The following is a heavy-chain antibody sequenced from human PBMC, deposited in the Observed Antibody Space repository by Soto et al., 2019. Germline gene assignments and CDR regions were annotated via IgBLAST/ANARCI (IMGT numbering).Heavy chain of an antibody. D-gene: IGHD6-13*01. Sequence: GGSLRLSCVASGFTFSNYAMNWVRQAPGKGLEWVSGISASGGSTYYADSVKGRFTISRDNSKNTLYLQMDSLRAEDTAIYYCARDRNMAAADLYYFDYWGQGTLVTVSS. V-gene: IGHV3-23*01. CDR2: ISASGGST. CDR3: ARDRNMAAADLYYFDY. CDR1: GFTFSNYA. J-gene: IGHJ4*02.